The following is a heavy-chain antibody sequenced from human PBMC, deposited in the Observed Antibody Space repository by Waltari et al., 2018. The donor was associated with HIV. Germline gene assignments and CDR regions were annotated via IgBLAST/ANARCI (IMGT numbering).Heavy chain of an antibody. Sequence: EVQLVESGGGLVKPGGSLRLSCAASGFPFSRYSMNWVRQAPGKGLEWVSSISSSSSYIYYADSVKGRFTISRDNAKNSLYLQMNSLRAEDTAVYYCARDTSFWSSPDLDAFDIWGQGTMVTVSS. V-gene: IGHV3-21*01. J-gene: IGHJ3*02. D-gene: IGHD3-3*01. CDR3: ARDTSFWSSPDLDAFDI. CDR1: GFPFSRYS. CDR2: ISSSSSYI.